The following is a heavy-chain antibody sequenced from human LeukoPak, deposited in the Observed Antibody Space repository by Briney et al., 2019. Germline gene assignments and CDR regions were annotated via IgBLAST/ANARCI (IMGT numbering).Heavy chain of an antibody. CDR2: IYSGGTT. D-gene: IGHD3-10*01. CDR3: ARSRGDV. CDR1: GFTISSNY. J-gene: IGHJ6*04. V-gene: IGHV3-53*01. Sequence: VGALRLSCAASGFTISSNYMSWVRQAPGKGLEWVSVIYSGGTTYYADSVKGRFTISRDNSKNTLYLQMNSLRAEETAVYYCARSRGDVWGKGTTVTVSS.